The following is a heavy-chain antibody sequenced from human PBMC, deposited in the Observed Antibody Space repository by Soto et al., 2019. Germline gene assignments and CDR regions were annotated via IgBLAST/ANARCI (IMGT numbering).Heavy chain of an antibody. D-gene: IGHD4-17*01. Sequence: EVQLVESGGGLVKPGGSLRLSCAASGFTFSSYSMNWVRQAPGKGLEWVSSISSSSSYIYYADSVKGRFTISRDNAKNSLYLQMNSLRAEDTAVYYCARGTVTLYWYFDLWGHGTLVTVSS. V-gene: IGHV3-21*01. CDR3: ARGTVTLYWYFDL. CDR2: ISSSSSYI. J-gene: IGHJ2*01. CDR1: GFTFSSYS.